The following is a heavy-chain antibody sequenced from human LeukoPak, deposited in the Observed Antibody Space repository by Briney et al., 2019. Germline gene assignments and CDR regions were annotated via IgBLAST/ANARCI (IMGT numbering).Heavy chain of an antibody. Sequence: GSSVKVSCNASGGTFSSYAISWVRQAPGQGLEWMGGIIPIFGTANYAQKFQGRVTITTDESTSTAYMELSSLRSEDTAVYYCARGDIRRGRGVTTLWGQGTLVTVSS. V-gene: IGHV1-69*05. CDR3: ARGDIRRGRGVTTL. D-gene: IGHD3-10*01. CDR1: GGTFSSYA. J-gene: IGHJ4*02. CDR2: IIPIFGTA.